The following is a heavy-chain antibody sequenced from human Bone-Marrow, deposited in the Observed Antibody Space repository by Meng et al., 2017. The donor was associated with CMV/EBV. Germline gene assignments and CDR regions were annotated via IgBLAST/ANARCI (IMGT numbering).Heavy chain of an antibody. Sequence: EVQLLASGGGLVQPGGSLRLSCSASGFTFSSSAMSWVRQAPGKGLEWVSIIGDTGRITYYADSARGRFTISRDNAKSTLYLQMNSLRADDTAVYYCAKQGMTTPGENWFDPWGQGTLVTVSS. CDR1: GFTFSSSA. J-gene: IGHJ5*02. D-gene: IGHD7-27*01. V-gene: IGHV3-23*01. CDR2: IGDTGRIT. CDR3: AKQGMTTPGENWFDP.